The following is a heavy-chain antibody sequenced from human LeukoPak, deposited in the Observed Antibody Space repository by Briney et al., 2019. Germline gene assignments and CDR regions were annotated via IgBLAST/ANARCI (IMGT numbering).Heavy chain of an antibody. J-gene: IGHJ4*02. Sequence: SETLSLTCAVYGGSFIDYYWSWLRQPPGKGLEWIGEIDHSGSTTYSPSPKSRVTISVDTSKNQFSLKLNSVTAADTAVYYCARGFSHWGQGTLVTVSS. CDR3: ARGFSH. CDR2: IDHSGST. CDR1: GGSFIDYY. D-gene: IGHD3-3*01. V-gene: IGHV4-34*01.